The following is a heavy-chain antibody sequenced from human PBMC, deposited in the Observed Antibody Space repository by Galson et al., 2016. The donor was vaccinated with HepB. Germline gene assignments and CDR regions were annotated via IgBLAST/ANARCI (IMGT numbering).Heavy chain of an antibody. CDR1: GFTLTADGDDLG. CDR3: LQEKRWYHVGN. Sequence: PALVKPTQTLTLTCTFSGFTLTADGDDLGVGWIRQPPGGALEWLALIYWSGDKRYSPSLRSRLTITKVTSTNQVVLIMTAMDPLDTGTYYCLQEKRWYHVGNWGRGTLVSVSS. CDR2: IYWSGDK. D-gene: IGHD2-15*01. V-gene: IGHV2-5*04. J-gene: IGHJ4*02.